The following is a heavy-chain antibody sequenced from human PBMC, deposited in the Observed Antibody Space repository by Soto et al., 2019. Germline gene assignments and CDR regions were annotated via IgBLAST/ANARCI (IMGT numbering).Heavy chain of an antibody. Sequence: VDLVESGGGLVKPGGSLTLSCATSGFTFSNYRMNWVREAPGKGLEWVASISGSGKDTFYRDSVKGRFTISRDNAESSLVLQMNSLTVDDTAVYHCARVHLVRTSSYYCGMDVWGPGTMVTVSS. V-gene: IGHV3-21*06. CDR1: GFTFSNYR. J-gene: IGHJ6*02. D-gene: IGHD6-6*01. CDR2: ISGSGKDT. CDR3: ARVHLVRTSSYYCGMDV.